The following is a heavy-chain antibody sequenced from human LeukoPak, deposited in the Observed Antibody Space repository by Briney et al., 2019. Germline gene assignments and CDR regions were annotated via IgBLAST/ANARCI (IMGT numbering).Heavy chain of an antibody. D-gene: IGHD6-13*01. Sequence: GESLKISCKASGYRFTSLWIGWVRQMPGKGLEWMGIIYPGDSDTRYSPSFQGQITISADKSISTAYLQWSSLKASDTAMYYCARQISGSSWDWGQGTLVTVSS. CDR3: ARQISGSSWD. CDR1: GYRFTSLW. CDR2: IYPGDSDT. V-gene: IGHV5-51*01. J-gene: IGHJ4*02.